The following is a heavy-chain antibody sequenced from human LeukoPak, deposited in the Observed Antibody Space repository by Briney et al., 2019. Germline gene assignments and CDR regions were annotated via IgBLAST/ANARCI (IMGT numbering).Heavy chain of an antibody. CDR1: GYTFTGYY. CDR2: INPNSGGT. V-gene: IGHV1-2*02. Sequence: GASVKVSCKASGYTFTGYYMHWVRQAPGQGLEWMGWINPNSGGTNYAQKFQGRVTMTRDTSISTAYMELSRLRSDDTAVYYCARDVSGHSSSPHFDYWGQGTLVTVSS. D-gene: IGHD6-6*01. J-gene: IGHJ4*02. CDR3: ARDVSGHSSSPHFDY.